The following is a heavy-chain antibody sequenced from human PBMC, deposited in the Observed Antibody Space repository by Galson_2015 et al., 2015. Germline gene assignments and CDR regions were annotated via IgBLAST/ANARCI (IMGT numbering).Heavy chain of an antibody. CDR3: ARDRARGYSGYDWGGQFDY. D-gene: IGHD5-12*01. CDR1: GYTFTSYA. V-gene: IGHV1-3*01. J-gene: IGHJ4*02. Sequence: SVKVSCKASGYTFTSYAMHWVRQAPGQRLEWMGWINAGNGNTKYSQKFQGRVTITRDTSASTAYMELSSLRSEDTAVYYCARDRARGYSGYDWGGQFDYWGQGTLVTVSS. CDR2: INAGNGNT.